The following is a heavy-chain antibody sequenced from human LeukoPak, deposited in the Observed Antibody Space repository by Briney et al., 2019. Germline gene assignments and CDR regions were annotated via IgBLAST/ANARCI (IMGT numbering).Heavy chain of an antibody. Sequence: GGSLRLSCAASGFTVSSTDMSWVRQAPGKGLEWVLAVYSGGSTFYADSVKGRFTISRDNSKNTLYLQISSLRAEDTAVYYCALLGAAGREYFQHWGQGTLVTVSS. CDR1: GFTVSSTD. J-gene: IGHJ1*01. D-gene: IGHD6-13*01. V-gene: IGHV3-53*01. CDR3: ALLGAAGREYFQH. CDR2: VYSGGST.